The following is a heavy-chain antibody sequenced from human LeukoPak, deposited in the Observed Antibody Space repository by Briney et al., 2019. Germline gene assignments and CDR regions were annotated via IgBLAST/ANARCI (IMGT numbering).Heavy chain of an antibody. CDR3: ARVMKMATIKYYYYGMDV. V-gene: IGHV4-61*08. CDR2: IYYSGST. Sequence: SETLSLTCTVSGGSISSGGYYWSWIRQHPGKGLEWIGYIYYSGSTNYNPSLKSRVTISVDTSKNQFSLKLSSVTAADTAVYYCARVMKMATIKYYYYGMDVWGQGTTVTVSS. CDR1: GGSISSGGYY. J-gene: IGHJ6*02. D-gene: IGHD5-24*01.